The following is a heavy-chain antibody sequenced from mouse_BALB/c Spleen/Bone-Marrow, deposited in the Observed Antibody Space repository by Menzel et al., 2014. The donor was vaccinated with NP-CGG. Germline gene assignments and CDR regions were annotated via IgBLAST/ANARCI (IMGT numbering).Heavy chain of an antibody. V-gene: IGHV1-82*01. Sequence: VQRVESGPELVKPGASVKISCKASGYAFSSSWMNWVKQRPGQGLEWIGRIYPGDGDTNYNGKFKGKATLTADKSSSTAYMQLGSLTSVDSAVYFCARSDGYRTMDYWGQGTSVTVSS. CDR3: ARSDGYRTMDY. CDR1: GYAFSSSW. J-gene: IGHJ4*01. D-gene: IGHD2-3*01. CDR2: IYPGDGDT.